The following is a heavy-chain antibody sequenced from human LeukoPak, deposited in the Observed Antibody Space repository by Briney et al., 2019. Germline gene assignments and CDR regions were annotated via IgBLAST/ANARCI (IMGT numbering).Heavy chain of an antibody. CDR2: IYYSGNT. Sequence: SETLSLTCTVSGGSISSYYWSWIRQPPGKGLEWVGYIYYSGNTNYNPSLKSRVTISVDTSKNHFSLKLSSVTAADTAVYYCARVPGPNWFDPWGQGTLVTVSS. CDR3: ARVPGPNWFDP. CDR1: GGSISSYY. J-gene: IGHJ5*02. V-gene: IGHV4-59*08.